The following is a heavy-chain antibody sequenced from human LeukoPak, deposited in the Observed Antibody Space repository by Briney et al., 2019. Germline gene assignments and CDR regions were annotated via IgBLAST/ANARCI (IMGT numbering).Heavy chain of an antibody. D-gene: IGHD5-18*01. CDR1: GGSISSSSYY. CDR3: ARDRGYSYGWNWFDP. J-gene: IGHJ5*02. Sequence: SETLSLTCTVSGGSISSSSYYWDWIRQPPGKGLEWMGSIYYSGSTYYNPSLKSRATISVDTSKNQFSLKLSSVTAADTAVYYCARDRGYSYGWNWFDPWGQGTLVTVSS. CDR2: IYYSGST. V-gene: IGHV4-39*07.